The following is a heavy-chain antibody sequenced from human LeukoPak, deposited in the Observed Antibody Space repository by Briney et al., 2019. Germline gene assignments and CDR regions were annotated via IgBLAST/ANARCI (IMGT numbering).Heavy chain of an antibody. Sequence: PSETLSLTCTVSGGSISSSSYYWGWIRQPPGKGLEWIGSIYYSGSTYYNPSLKSRVTISVDTSKNQFSLKLSSVTAADTAVYYCARDELEPLGWNKKIRYDSSPYAFDIWGQGTMVTVSS. CDR1: GGSISSSSYY. D-gene: IGHD3-22*01. CDR3: ARDELEPLGWNKKIRYDSSPYAFDI. CDR2: IYYSGST. V-gene: IGHV4-39*02. J-gene: IGHJ3*02.